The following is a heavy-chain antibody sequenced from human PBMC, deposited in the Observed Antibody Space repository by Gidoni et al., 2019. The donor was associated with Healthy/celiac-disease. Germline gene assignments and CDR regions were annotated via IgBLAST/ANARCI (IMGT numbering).Heavy chain of an antibody. D-gene: IGHD3-22*01. V-gene: IGHV3-33*01. J-gene: IGHJ4*02. Sequence: QVQLVESGGGVVQPGRSLRLSCPASGFTFSSYGMHWVRQAPGKGLEWVAVIWYDGSNKYYADSVKGRFTISRDNSKNTLYLQMNSLRAEDTAVYYCARGTYYYDSTFDYWGQGTLVTVSS. CDR2: IWYDGSNK. CDR1: GFTFSSYG. CDR3: ARGTYYYDSTFDY.